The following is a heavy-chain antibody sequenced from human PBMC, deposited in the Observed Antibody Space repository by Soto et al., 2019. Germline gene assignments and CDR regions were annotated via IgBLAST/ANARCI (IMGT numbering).Heavy chain of an antibody. V-gene: IGHV4-59*08. CDR3: ARSHCSGGSCYFSDYYYYYYMDV. CDR2: IYYSGST. Sequence: SETLSLTCTVSGGSISSYYWSWIRQSPGKGLEWIGYIYYSGSTNYNPSLKSRVTISVDTSKNQFSLKLSSVTAADTAVYYCARSHCSGGSCYFSDYYYYYYMDVWGKGTTVTVSS. J-gene: IGHJ6*03. D-gene: IGHD2-15*01. CDR1: GGSISSYY.